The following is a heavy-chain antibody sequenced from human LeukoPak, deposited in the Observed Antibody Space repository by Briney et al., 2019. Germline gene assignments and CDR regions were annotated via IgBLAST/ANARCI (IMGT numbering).Heavy chain of an antibody. Sequence: GGSLRLSCAASGFAFNSYTIKWVRQAPGKGLEWVSAITSRGTHIYNADSVKGRFTIPRDNAENSAYLQMSSLRAEDTAVYYCARVAQGATTENYYYYYMDVWGKGTTVTVSS. CDR1: GFAFNSYT. CDR2: ITSRGTHI. J-gene: IGHJ6*03. V-gene: IGHV3-21*01. D-gene: IGHD4-11*01. CDR3: ARVAQGATTENYYYYYMDV.